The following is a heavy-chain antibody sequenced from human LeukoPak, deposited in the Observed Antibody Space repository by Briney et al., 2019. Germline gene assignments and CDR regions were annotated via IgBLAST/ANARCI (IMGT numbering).Heavy chain of an antibody. Sequence: AETLSLICTVSVGSISSYYWSWIRQPAVKGLECIVRIYTSGRTNYNPALKSRVTISVDKSKNQFSLKMSSVTAADTAVYYCARASYDSSGSNAFDIWGQGTMVTASS. V-gene: IGHV4-4*07. D-gene: IGHD3-22*01. CDR1: VGSISSYY. CDR3: ARASYDSSGSNAFDI. J-gene: IGHJ3*02. CDR2: IYTSGRT.